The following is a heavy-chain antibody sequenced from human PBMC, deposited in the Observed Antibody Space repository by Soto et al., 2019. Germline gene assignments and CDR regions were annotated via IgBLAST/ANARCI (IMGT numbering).Heavy chain of an antibody. V-gene: IGHV4-4*02. CDR1: GVPISSSSW. J-gene: IGHJ4*02. Sequence: QVQLQESGPGLVKPSGTLSLTCTVSGVPISSSSWWTWVRQPPGKGLEWVGEIYHSGSTNYNPSLKSLVAISVDKSKNQFSLKLTSVTAADTAVYYCAGGFGSGHYDYWGQGTLVTVSS. D-gene: IGHD3-10*01. CDR3: AGGFGSGHYDY. CDR2: IYHSGST.